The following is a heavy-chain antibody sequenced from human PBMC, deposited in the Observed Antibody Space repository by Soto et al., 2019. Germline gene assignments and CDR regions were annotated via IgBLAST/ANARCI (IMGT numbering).Heavy chain of an antibody. CDR2: ISWNSGSI. CDR1: GFTFSSYG. Sequence: PGGSLRLSCAASGFTFSSYGMHWVRQAPGKGLEWVSGISWNSGSIGYADSVKGRFTISRDNAKNSLYLQMSSLRAEDTALYYCAKDLTSGSGSLTFAYWGQGTLVTVSS. D-gene: IGHD3-10*01. V-gene: IGHV3-9*01. CDR3: AKDLTSGSGSLTFAY. J-gene: IGHJ4*02.